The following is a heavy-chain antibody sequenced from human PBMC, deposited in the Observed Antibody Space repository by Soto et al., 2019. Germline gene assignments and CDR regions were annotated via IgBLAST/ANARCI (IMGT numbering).Heavy chain of an antibody. CDR1: GYSFTSYW. CDR3: ARHGVVVPDAIEEDYSYYYGMDV. D-gene: IGHD2-2*02. V-gene: IGHV5-51*01. J-gene: IGHJ6*02. CDR2: IYPGDSDT. Sequence: PGESLKISCKGSGYSFTSYWIGWVRQMPGKGLEWMGIIYPGDSDTRYSPSFQGQVTISADKSISTAYLQWSSLKASDTAMYYCARHGVVVPDAIEEDYSYYYGMDVWGQGTTVTVSS.